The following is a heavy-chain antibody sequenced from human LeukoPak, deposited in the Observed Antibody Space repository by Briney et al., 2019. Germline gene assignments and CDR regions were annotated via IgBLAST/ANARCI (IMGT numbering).Heavy chain of an antibody. CDR3: SPGQCPVRDNWFDP. CDR1: GGSISSGGYY. Sequence: SETLSLTCTVSGGSISSGGYYWSWIRQHPGKGLEWIGYSYYSGSTYDNPSLKSRVTISVDTSKNQFSLKLSSVTAADTAVYYCSPGQCPVRDNWFDPWGQGPLVTVSS. CDR2: SYYSGST. V-gene: IGHV4-31*03. J-gene: IGHJ5*02. D-gene: IGHD6-19*01.